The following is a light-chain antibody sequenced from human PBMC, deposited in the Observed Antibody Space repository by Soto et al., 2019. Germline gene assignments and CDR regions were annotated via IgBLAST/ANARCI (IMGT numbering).Light chain of an antibody. V-gene: IGKV2-29*01. CDR1: QILLHITGETF. Sequence: DFLMTQTPLCLSVAPGQPSSISCKSIQILLHITGETFLFWYLQKPGQSPQLLIYEVSTRESGVPDRFSGSGSGTDFTLTISSLQAEDVAVYYCQQYYSTPLTFGGGTKVDIK. J-gene: IGKJ4*01. CDR2: EVS. CDR3: QQYYSTPLT.